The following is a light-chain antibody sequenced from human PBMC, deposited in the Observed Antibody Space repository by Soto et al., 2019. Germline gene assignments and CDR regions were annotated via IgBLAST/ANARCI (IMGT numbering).Light chain of an antibody. CDR2: DIS. CDR1: QSVPRH. Sequence: EIVLTQSPATLSLSPGERATLSCRASQSVPRHFAWYQQKPGQAPRLLIYDISNRATGIPARLSGSGSGTDFTLIISSLEPEDSAVYYCQQRSSWPRNTFGQGTKLEI. CDR3: QQRSSWPRNT. V-gene: IGKV3-11*01. J-gene: IGKJ2*01.